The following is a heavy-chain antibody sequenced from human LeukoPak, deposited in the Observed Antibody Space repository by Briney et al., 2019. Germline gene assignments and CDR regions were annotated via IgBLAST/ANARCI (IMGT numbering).Heavy chain of an antibody. D-gene: IGHD4-23*01. V-gene: IGHV3-33*07. Sequence: PGRSLRLSCAASGFSFSSYGMYWVRQAPGKGLEWVALIYNDGGLPNYLDSVRGRFTISRDNSKNNLYLQMDSLRVEDTAVYYCAQGHYVGNSEFLDNWGQGSLVIVSS. CDR3: AQGHYVGNSEFLDN. CDR2: IYNDGGLP. J-gene: IGHJ4*02. CDR1: GFSFSSYG.